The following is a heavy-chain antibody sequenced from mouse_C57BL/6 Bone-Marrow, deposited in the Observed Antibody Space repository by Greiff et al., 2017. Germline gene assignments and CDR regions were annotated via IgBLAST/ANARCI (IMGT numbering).Heavy chain of an antibody. CDR3: AYLLWYFDV. V-gene: IGHV3-6*01. Sequence: ESGPGLVKPSQSLPLTCSVTGYSITSGYYWNWIRQFPGNKLEWMGYISYDGSNNYNPSLKNRISITRDTSKNQFFLKLNSVTTEDTATYYCAYLLWYFDVWGTGTTVTVSS. CDR2: ISYDGSN. CDR1: GYSITSGYY. J-gene: IGHJ1*03.